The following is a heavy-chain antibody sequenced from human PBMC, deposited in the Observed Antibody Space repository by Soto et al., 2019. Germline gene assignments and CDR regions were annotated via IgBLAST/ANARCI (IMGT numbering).Heavy chain of an antibody. D-gene: IGHD6-19*01. V-gene: IGHV4-38-2*01. J-gene: IGHJ4*01. CDR2: IFHSGTT. Sequence: SETLSLTCAVSGEYISSGYYWAWIRQPPGKWLEWIGSIFHSGTTYYNPSIKSRVTIAVDTSKNQFSLKLTSVTAADTAVYYCARVHVMVVAGSTFDYWGHGTLVTVSS. CDR1: GEYISSGYY. CDR3: ARVHVMVVAGSTFDY.